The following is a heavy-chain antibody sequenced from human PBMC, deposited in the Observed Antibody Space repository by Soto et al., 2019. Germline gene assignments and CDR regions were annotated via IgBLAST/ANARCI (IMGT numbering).Heavy chain of an antibody. V-gene: IGHV1-3*01. CDR3: ATGEGTVGATDFDY. D-gene: IGHD1-26*01. Sequence: ASVKVSCKASGYTFTSYAMHWVRQAPGQRLEWMGWINAGNGNTKYSQKFQGRVTITRDTSASTAYMELSSLRSEDTAVYYCATGEGTVGATDFDYWGQGTLVTV. CDR2: INAGNGNT. CDR1: GYTFTSYA. J-gene: IGHJ4*02.